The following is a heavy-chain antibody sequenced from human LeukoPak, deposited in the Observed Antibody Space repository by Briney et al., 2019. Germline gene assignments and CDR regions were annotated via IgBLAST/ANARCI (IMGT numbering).Heavy chain of an antibody. J-gene: IGHJ4*02. D-gene: IGHD6-19*01. V-gene: IGHV1-18*01. CDR3: AISSSGWYYFDY. CDR2: ISAYNGNT. CDR1: GYTFTSYG. Sequence: ASVKVSCKASGYTFTSYGISWVRRAPGQGLEWMGWISAYNGNTNYAQKLQGRVTMTTDTSMSTAYMELRSLRSDDTAVYYCAISSSGWYYFDYWGQGTLVTVSS.